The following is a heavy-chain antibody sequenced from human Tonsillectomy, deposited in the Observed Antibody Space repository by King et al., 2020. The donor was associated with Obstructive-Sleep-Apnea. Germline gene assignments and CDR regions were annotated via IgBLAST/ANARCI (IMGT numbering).Heavy chain of an antibody. CDR3: AGEGGSDAFDI. V-gene: IGHV4-39*07. CDR1: GGSISSSSYY. J-gene: IGHJ3*02. CDR2: IYYSGST. Sequence: QLQESGPGLVKPSETLSLTCTVSGGSISSSSYYWGWIRQPPGKGLEWIGSIYYSGSTYYNPSLKSRVTISVDTSKNQFSLKLSSVTAADTAVYYCAGEGGSDAFDIWGQGTMVTVSS.